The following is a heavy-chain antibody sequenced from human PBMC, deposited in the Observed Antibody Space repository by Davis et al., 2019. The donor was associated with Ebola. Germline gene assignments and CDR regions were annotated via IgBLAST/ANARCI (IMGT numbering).Heavy chain of an antibody. CDR3: ARDPLGGRSY. Sequence: GESLKISCAASGFTFSSYSMNWVRQAPGKGLEWVSVIYSGGSTYYADSVKGRFTISRDNSKNTLYLQMNSLRAEDTAVYYCARDPLGGRSYWGQGTLVTVSS. CDR1: GFTFSSYS. D-gene: IGHD2-15*01. J-gene: IGHJ4*02. CDR2: IYSGGST. V-gene: IGHV3-53*01.